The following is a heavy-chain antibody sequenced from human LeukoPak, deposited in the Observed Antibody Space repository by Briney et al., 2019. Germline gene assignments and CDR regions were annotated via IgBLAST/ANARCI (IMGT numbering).Heavy chain of an antibody. Sequence: SVKVSCKASGGTFSSYAISWVRQAPGQGLEWMGGIIPIFGTANYAQKFQGRVTITADESTSTAYMELSSLRSEDTAVYYCAREGYTGSGTHYYYYYYMDVWGKGTTVTVSS. CDR3: AREGYTGSGTHYYYYYYMDV. CDR2: IIPIFGTA. CDR1: GGTFSSYA. V-gene: IGHV1-69*13. J-gene: IGHJ6*03. D-gene: IGHD3-10*01.